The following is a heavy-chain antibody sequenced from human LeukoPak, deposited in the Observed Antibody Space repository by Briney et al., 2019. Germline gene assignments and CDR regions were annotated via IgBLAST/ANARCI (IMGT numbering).Heavy chain of an antibody. CDR3: ARDHGLLWFGEYPRFDP. J-gene: IGHJ5*02. CDR1: GSTFSSYS. CDR2: ISSSSSYI. D-gene: IGHD3-10*01. V-gene: IGHV3-21*01. Sequence: GGSLRLSCAASGSTFSSYSMNWVRQAPGKGLEWVSSISSSSSYIYYADSVKGRFTISRDNAKNSLYLQMNSLRAEDTAVYYCARDHGLLWFGEYPRFDPWGQGTLVTVSS.